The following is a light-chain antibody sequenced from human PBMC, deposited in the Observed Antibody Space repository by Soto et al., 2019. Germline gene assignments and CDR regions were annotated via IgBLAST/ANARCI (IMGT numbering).Light chain of an antibody. V-gene: IGLV2-14*01. CDR2: DVS. CDR1: SSDVGGYNY. J-gene: IGLJ3*02. CDR3: SSYTSSSPWV. Sequence: QSALTQPASVSGSPGQSITISCTGTSSDVGGYNYVSWYQQHPGKDPKLMIYDVSNRPSGVSNRFSGSKSGNTASLTISGLQAEDEADYYCSSYTSSSPWVFGGGTKLTVL.